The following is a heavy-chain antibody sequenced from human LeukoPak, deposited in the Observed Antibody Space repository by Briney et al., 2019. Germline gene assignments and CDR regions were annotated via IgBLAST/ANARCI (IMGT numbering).Heavy chain of an antibody. CDR1: GGSISSSRYF. J-gene: IGHJ5*02. Sequence: PSETLSLTRPVSGGSISSSRYFWGWLRQPPGKGLERPGITYYIGTTYYNPSLKSRVTISVDTSKIQFPLKLSSVTAADTAVYYCARRGLYGSSPFDPWGQGTLVTVSS. CDR2: TYYIGTT. D-gene: IGHD2-2*01. V-gene: IGHV4-39*01. CDR3: ARRGLYGSSPFDP.